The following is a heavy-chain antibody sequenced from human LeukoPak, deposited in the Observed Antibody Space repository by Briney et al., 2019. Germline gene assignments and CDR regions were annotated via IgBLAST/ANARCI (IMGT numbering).Heavy chain of an antibody. CDR2: IIPIFGTA. V-gene: IGHV1-69*13. D-gene: IGHD3-22*01. CDR1: GGTFSSYA. Sequence: ASVKGSCKASGGTFSSYAISWVRQATGQGLEWMGGIIPIFGTANYAQKFQGRVTITADESTSTAYMELSSLRSEDTAVYYCAREPNYYDRSGINRFDPWSQGTLVTVSS. J-gene: IGHJ5*02. CDR3: AREPNYYDRSGINRFDP.